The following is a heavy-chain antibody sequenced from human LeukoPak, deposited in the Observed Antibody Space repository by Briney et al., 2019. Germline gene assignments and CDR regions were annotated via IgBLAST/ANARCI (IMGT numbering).Heavy chain of an antibody. D-gene: IGHD4-17*01. Sequence: GGSLRLSCAASEFSVGSNYMTWVRQAPGKGLEWVSLIYSGGSTYYADSVKGRFTISRDNSKNTLYLQMNSLRAEDTAVYYCAKGDYGDYGAYYWGQGTLVTVSS. CDR1: EFSVGSNY. CDR2: IYSGGST. CDR3: AKGDYGDYGAYY. J-gene: IGHJ4*02. V-gene: IGHV3-66*01.